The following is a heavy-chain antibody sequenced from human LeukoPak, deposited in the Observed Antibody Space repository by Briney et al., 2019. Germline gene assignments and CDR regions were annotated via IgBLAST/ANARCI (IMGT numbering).Heavy chain of an antibody. CDR1: GFTFSTYW. CDR2: IKQDGSEK. J-gene: IGHJ2*01. CDR3: ARAEWSNWYFDL. V-gene: IGHV3-7*03. Sequence: GGSLRLSCAASGFTFSTYWMNWVRQAPGKGLEWVANIKQDGSEKYYVDSVKGRFTLSRDSAKNLLYLQMNSLRAEATAVYYCARAEWSNWYFDLWGRGTLVTVSS. D-gene: IGHD3-3*01.